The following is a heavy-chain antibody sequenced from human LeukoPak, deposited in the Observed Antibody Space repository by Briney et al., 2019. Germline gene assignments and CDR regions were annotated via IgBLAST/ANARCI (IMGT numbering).Heavy chain of an antibody. V-gene: IGHV4-34*01. D-gene: IGHD1-26*01. Sequence: SETLSLTCAVYGGSFSGYYWSWIRQPPGKGLEWIGEINHSGSTNYNPSLKSRVNISVDMSKNQFSLKLSSVTAADTAVYYCVRDGKCELRQKGHWGQGTLVTVSS. CDR1: GGSFSGYY. CDR3: VRDGKCELRQKGH. J-gene: IGHJ4*02. CDR2: INHSGST.